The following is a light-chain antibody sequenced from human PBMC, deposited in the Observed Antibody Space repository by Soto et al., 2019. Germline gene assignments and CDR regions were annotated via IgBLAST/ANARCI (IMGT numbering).Light chain of an antibody. Sequence: EIVMTQSPDSLSVSLGERATINCKSSQTVLHDTDSRNYLSWFQQKPGQPPKRLISWASTRESGVPARFSGSGYKTDFTLTISDLQAEDVAVYYCQQYYGAPRTFGQGSKLEIK. V-gene: IGKV4-1*01. J-gene: IGKJ2*02. CDR1: QTVLHDTDSRNY. CDR2: WAS. CDR3: QQYYGAPRT.